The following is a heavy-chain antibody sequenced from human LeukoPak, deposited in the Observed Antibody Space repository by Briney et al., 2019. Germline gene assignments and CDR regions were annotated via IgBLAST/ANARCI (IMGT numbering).Heavy chain of an antibody. V-gene: IGHV4-30-2*01. Sequence: SQTLSLTCVVSGGSIRSGNYYWSWIRQPPGKGLEWIGYIYPTGNTYYNPSLKSRVTISVDTSNNQFSLELSSVTAADTAVYYCARDFSGDGYNLSGYWGQGTLVTVSS. CDR1: GGSIRSGNYY. J-gene: IGHJ4*02. CDR2: IYPTGNT. CDR3: ARDFSGDGYNLSGY. D-gene: IGHD5-24*01.